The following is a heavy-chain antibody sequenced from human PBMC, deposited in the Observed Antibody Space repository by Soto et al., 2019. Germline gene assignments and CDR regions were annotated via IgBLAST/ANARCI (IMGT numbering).Heavy chain of an antibody. CDR1: GFTFSSYE. J-gene: IGHJ6*02. V-gene: IGHV3-48*03. CDR3: ARDCSSTSCYVYYYYGMDV. D-gene: IGHD2-2*01. CDR2: ISSSGSTI. Sequence: PGGSLRLSCAASGFTFSSYEMNWVRQAPGKGLEWVSYISSSGSTIYYADSVKGRFTISRDNAKNSLYLQMNSLRAEDTAVYYCARDCSSTSCYVYYYYGMDVWGQGTTVTVSS.